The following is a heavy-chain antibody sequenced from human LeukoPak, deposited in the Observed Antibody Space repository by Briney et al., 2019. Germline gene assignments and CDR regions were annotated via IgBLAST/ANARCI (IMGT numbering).Heavy chain of an antibody. J-gene: IGHJ4*02. CDR1: GFTFSSYW. D-gene: IGHD6-19*01. V-gene: IGHV3-74*01. CDR3: ARVRFGCSSIPFDY. Sequence: PGGSLRLSCAASGFTFSSYWMHWVRHAPGKGLVWVSRMNSDGSSTSYADSVKGRFTISRDNAKNTLYLQMNSLRAEDTAVYYCARVRFGCSSIPFDYWGQGTLVTVSS. CDR2: MNSDGSST.